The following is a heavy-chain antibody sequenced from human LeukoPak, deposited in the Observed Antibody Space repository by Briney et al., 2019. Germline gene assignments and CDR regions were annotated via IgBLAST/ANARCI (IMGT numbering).Heavy chain of an antibody. CDR3: VKVYPTVTTSSVLGS. CDR2: VSYDGNLQ. D-gene: IGHD4-17*01. Sequence: GGSLRLSCAASGFIFSNYAIHWVRQAPGKGLEWVAAVSYDGNLQHYADAVKGRFTVSRDNTKNTVFLQINSLRADDSAVYWCVKVYPTVTTSSVLGSWGQGTLVTVSS. V-gene: IGHV3-30*18. J-gene: IGHJ4*02. CDR1: GFIFSNYA.